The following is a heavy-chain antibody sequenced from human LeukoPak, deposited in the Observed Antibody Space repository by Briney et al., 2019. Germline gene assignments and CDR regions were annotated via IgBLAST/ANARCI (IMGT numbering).Heavy chain of an antibody. V-gene: IGHV4-59*08. Sequence: PSETLSLTCTVSGGSISSYYWSWIRQPPGKGLEWIGSIYHSGSTYYNPSLKSRVTISVDTSKNQFSLKLSSVTAADTAVYYCARNGYGSGGSWWGQGTLVTVSS. J-gene: IGHJ1*01. CDR3: ARNGYGSGGSW. D-gene: IGHD3-10*01. CDR2: IYHSGST. CDR1: GGSISSYY.